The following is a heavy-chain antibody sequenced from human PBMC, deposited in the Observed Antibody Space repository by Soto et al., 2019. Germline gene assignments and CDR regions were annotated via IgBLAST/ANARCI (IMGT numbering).Heavy chain of an antibody. D-gene: IGHD2-21*01. CDR1: GFSVNNNH. V-gene: IGHV3-53*01. CDR2: IYTRGST. Sequence: GGSLRLSCAASGFSVNNNHMTWVRQTPGRRPEWVAVIYTRGSTHYADFATGRFTFSRDNSKNTSYLQMNSLRPEDTAVYYCAKLWGYYFESWGPGTLVTVSS. CDR3: AKLWGYYFES. J-gene: IGHJ4*02.